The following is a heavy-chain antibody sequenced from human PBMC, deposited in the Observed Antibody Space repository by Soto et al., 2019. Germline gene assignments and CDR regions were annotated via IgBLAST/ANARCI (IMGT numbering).Heavy chain of an antibody. J-gene: IGHJ6*02. V-gene: IGHV1-18*01. Sequence: QVQLVQSGAEVKKPGSSVKVSCKASGYTFISYGISWVRQAPGQGLEWMGWISAYNDYTNYAQKVQGRVTMTTDASTRIAYLELRSLRSDDTAVYYCAREGYYSGSGSYSPPRYYGMDGWGQGTTVTVSS. CDR2: ISAYNDYT. CDR1: GYTFISYG. D-gene: IGHD3-10*01. CDR3: AREGYYSGSGSYSPPRYYGMDG.